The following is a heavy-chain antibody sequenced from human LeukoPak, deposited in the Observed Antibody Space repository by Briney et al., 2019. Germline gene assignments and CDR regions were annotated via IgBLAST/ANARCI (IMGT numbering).Heavy chain of an antibody. Sequence: PSETLSLTCAVYGGSFSGSFSDYYWTCIRQTPGKGLEWIGEIHHSGSTNYNPSLKSRVTISVDTSKNQFSLKLNSLTAADTAVYYCATFRWGVGFKYWGQGTLATVSS. CDR2: IHHSGST. D-gene: IGHD3-16*01. J-gene: IGHJ4*02. V-gene: IGHV4-34*01. CDR3: ATFRWGVGFKY. CDR1: GGSFSGSFSDYY.